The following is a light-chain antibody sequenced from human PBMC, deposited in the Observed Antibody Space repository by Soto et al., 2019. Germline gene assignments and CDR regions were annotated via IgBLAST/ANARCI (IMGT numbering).Light chain of an antibody. CDR3: QRSGIPWT. CDR1: QDVGYY. J-gene: IGKJ1*01. Sequence: DIQLTQSPSSLSASVGDRISINCRTSQDVGYYLNWYQERPGKAPKVLLYAVTELERGVPPRFSASGSGTDFTLTISRLEPEAFATYYCQRSGIPWTFGPGTKVEMK. V-gene: IGKV1-39*01. CDR2: AVT.